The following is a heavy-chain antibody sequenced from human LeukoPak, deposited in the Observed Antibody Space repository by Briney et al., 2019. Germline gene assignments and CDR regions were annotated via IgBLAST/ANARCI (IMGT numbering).Heavy chain of an antibody. V-gene: IGHV1-18*01. J-gene: IGHJ3*02. Sequence: GASVKVSCKASGYTFTSYGISWVRQAPGQGLEWMGWISAYNGNTNYAQKLQGRVTMTTDTSTSTAYIELRSLRSDDTAVYYCARDHPLYYYDSSGYLDAFDIWGQGTMVTVSS. CDR2: ISAYNGNT. CDR1: GYTFTSYG. CDR3: ARDHPLYYYDSSGYLDAFDI. D-gene: IGHD3-22*01.